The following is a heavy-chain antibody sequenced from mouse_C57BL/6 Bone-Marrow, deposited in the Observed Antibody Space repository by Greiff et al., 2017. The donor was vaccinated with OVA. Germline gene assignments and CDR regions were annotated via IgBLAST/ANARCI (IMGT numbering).Heavy chain of an antibody. V-gene: IGHV1-15*01. CDR3: TRYDYDDPFDY. CDR1: GFTFTDYE. D-gene: IGHD2-4*01. CDR2: IDPETGGT. Sequence: QVQLQQSGAELVRPGASVTLSCKASGFTFTDYEMHWVTQTPVHGLEWIGAIDPETGGTDYNQKFKGKAILTADKSSSTAYLELRSLTSEDSAVYYCTRYDYDDPFDYWGQGTTLTVAS. J-gene: IGHJ2*01.